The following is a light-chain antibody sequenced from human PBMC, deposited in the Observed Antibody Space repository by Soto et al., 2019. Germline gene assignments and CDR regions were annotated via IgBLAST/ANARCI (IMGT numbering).Light chain of an antibody. J-gene: IGLJ1*01. Sequence: QSVLTQPASVSRSPGQSITISCTGTSSDVGGYNYVSWYQQHPGKAPKLMIYDVSNRPSGVSNHFSGSKSGNTASLTISGLQAEDEADYYCSSYTSSTYDFGTGTRSPS. CDR2: DVS. CDR3: SSYTSSTYD. CDR1: SSDVGGYNY. V-gene: IGLV2-14*01.